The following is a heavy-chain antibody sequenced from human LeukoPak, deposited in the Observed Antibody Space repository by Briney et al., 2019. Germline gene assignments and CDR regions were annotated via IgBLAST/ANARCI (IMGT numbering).Heavy chain of an antibody. V-gene: IGHV4-59*01. CDR1: SGSISSYY. J-gene: IGHJ4*02. Sequence: SETLSLTCTVSSGSISSYYWSWIRQPPGKGLEWIGYIYYSGSTNYNPSLKSRVTISVDTSKNQFSLKLSSVTAADTAVYYCARRVVVATTSVGELVSYFDYWGQGTLVTVSS. D-gene: IGHD2-15*01. CDR2: IYYSGST. CDR3: ARRVVVATTSVGELVSYFDY.